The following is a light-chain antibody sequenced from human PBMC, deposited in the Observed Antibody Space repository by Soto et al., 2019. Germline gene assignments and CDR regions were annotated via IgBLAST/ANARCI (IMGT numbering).Light chain of an antibody. Sequence: DIQMTQSPSSLSASLGDRVTITCRASQGIDNHLAWYQQKPGKAPKLLIYAASTLHSGVPSRFTGSASGTDFTLTISSLQPEDAATYYCQKCKVAPFTFGGGTKVEI. CDR2: AAS. CDR3: QKCKVAPFT. CDR1: QGIDNH. J-gene: IGKJ4*01. V-gene: IGKV1-27*01.